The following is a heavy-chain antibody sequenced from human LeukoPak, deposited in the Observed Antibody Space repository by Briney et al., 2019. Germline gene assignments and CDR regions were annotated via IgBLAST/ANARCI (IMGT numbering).Heavy chain of an antibody. Sequence: SVRVSCKASGGTFSSYAISWVRQAPGQGLEWMGRIIPILGIANYAQKFQGRVTITADKSTSTAYMELSSLRSEDTAVYYCASESLGDGYNRPFDYWGQGTLVTVSS. CDR2: IIPILGIA. D-gene: IGHD5-12*01. CDR1: GGTFSSYA. CDR3: ASESLGDGYNRPFDY. V-gene: IGHV1-69*04. J-gene: IGHJ4*02.